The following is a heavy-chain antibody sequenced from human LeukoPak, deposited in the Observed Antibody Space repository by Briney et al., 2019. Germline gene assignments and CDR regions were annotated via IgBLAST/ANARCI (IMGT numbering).Heavy chain of an antibody. CDR2: IYSGGST. CDR3: ARDPYYYDSSGRS. Sequence: PGGSLRLSCAASGFTFSSYAMSWVRQAPGKGLEWVSVIYSGGSTYYADSVKGRFTISRDNSKNTLYLQMNSLRAEDTAVYYCARDPYYYDSSGRSWGQGTLVTVSS. J-gene: IGHJ5*02. V-gene: IGHV3-53*01. D-gene: IGHD3-22*01. CDR1: GFTFSSYA.